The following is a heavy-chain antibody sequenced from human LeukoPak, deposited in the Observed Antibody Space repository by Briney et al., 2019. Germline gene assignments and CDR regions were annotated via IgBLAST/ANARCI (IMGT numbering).Heavy chain of an antibody. CDR3: ARDLGYGDY. CDR1: GFTFSSYA. Sequence: GGSLRLSCAASGFTFSSYAMHWVRQAPGKGLEYVSAISSNGGSTYYANSVKGRFTISRDNSKNTLYLQMGSLRAEDMAVYYCARDLGYGDYWGQGTLVTVSS. D-gene: IGHD5-18*01. CDR2: ISSNGGST. V-gene: IGHV3-64*01. J-gene: IGHJ4*02.